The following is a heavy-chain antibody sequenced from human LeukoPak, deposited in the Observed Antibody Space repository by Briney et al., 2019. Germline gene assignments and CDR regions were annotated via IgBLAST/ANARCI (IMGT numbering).Heavy chain of an antibody. V-gene: IGHV4-34*01. J-gene: IGHJ3*02. CDR2: IDQRGNK. D-gene: IGHD4-17*01. CDR1: AGSFSGYY. Sequence: SETLSLTCGVYAGSFSGYYWSWIRQPPGKGLEWIGEIDQRGNKNYNPSLQSRVTISLDTSQNQFSLRLSSLTAADTAVYHCTRIRSSSSFLRVFDIWGQGTMVTVSP. CDR3: TRIRSSSSFLRVFDI.